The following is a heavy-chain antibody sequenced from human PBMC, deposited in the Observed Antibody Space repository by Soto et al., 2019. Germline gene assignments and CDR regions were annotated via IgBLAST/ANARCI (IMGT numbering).Heavy chain of an antibody. D-gene: IGHD3-10*01. V-gene: IGHV4-59*01. J-gene: IGHJ5*02. CDR3: ARDQYYGSGSYRWFDP. Sequence: SETLSLTCTVSGGSISSYYWSWIRQPPGKGLEWIGYIYYSGSTNYNPSLKSRVTISVDTSKNQFSLKLSSVTAADTAVYYCARDQYYGSGSYRWFDPWGQGTLVTVS. CDR2: IYYSGST. CDR1: GGSISSYY.